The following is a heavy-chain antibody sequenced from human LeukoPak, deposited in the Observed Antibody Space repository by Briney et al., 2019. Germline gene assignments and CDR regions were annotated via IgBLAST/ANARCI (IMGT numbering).Heavy chain of an antibody. CDR3: AKGSYTYGRGYIDY. V-gene: IGHV3-23*01. D-gene: IGHD5-18*01. J-gene: IGHJ4*02. CDR1: GFTFKSYG. Sequence: GGSLRLSCAASGFTFKSYGMSWVRQAPGKGLEWVSSLSGRGDRTYYADSVKGRFTISRDNSKNTLQLQMNSLRAEDTAVYYCAKGSYTYGRGYIDYWGQGTLVTVSS. CDR2: LSGRGDRT.